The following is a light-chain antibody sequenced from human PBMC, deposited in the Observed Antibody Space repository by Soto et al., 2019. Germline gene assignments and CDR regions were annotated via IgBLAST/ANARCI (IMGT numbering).Light chain of an antibody. Sequence: EIVLTQSPYTLSLSPGERATLSCRASQSVRSERLAWYQQKRGQAPTPLIFDASSRASGTPERFSGSGSGTDFTLTISRLEPEDFAVYYCQEYDGAPPITFGLGTRLEI. CDR2: DAS. CDR3: QEYDGAPPIT. V-gene: IGKV3-20*01. J-gene: IGKJ5*01. CDR1: QSVRSER.